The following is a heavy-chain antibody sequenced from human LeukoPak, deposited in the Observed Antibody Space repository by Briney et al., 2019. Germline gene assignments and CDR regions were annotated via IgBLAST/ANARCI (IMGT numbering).Heavy chain of an antibody. CDR3: ARDNLGVVIIGTFDY. V-gene: IGHV3-23*01. J-gene: IGHJ4*02. CDR2: ISGSGGST. CDR1: GFSISSYA. D-gene: IGHD3-3*01. Sequence: GGSLRLSCAASGFSISSYAMSWVRQAPGKGLEWVSAISGSGGSTYYADSVKGRFTISRDNSKNTLYLQMNSLRAEDTAVYYCARDNLGVVIIGTFDYWGQGTLVTVSS.